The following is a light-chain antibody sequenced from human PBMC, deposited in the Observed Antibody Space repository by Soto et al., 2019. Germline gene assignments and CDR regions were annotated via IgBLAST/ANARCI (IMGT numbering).Light chain of an antibody. CDR2: SNY. CDR1: RSNIGSNT. V-gene: IGLV1-44*01. CDR3: ATWDDSLNGPV. J-gene: IGLJ2*01. Sequence: QSALTQSPSASGTPGQRVTISCSGSRSNIGSNTVSWYQQLPGAAPQLLIYSNYHRPSGVPDRFSGSESGTSASLAISGLQSEDEADYYCATWDDSLNGPVFGGGTKLTVL.